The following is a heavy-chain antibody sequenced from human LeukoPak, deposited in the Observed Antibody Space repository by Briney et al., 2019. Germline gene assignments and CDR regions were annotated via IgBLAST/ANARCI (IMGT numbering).Heavy chain of an antibody. D-gene: IGHD2-15*01. CDR2: INPNSGGT. Sequence: ASVTVSCKASGYTFTGYYMHWVRQAPGQGLEWMGWINPNSGGTNYAQKFQGRVTMTRDTSISTAYMELSRLRSDDTAVYYCARESAANDAFDIWGQGAMVTVSS. V-gene: IGHV1-2*02. J-gene: IGHJ3*02. CDR1: GYTFTGYY. CDR3: ARESAANDAFDI.